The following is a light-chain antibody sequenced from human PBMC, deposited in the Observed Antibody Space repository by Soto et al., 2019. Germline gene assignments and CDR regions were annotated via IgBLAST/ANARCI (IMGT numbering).Light chain of an antibody. V-gene: IGLV1-44*01. CDR2: TAG. Sequence: QSVLTQPLSVSASPGQRVTISCSGGSSNIGSNTVAWYQHLPGTAPPRLIFTAGQRPSGVPGRFSGSKSGTAASLAISGLQSEDEGDYYCSAWDNSLNGYVFGPGTKLTVL. CDR1: SSNIGSNT. CDR3: SAWDNSLNGYV. J-gene: IGLJ1*01.